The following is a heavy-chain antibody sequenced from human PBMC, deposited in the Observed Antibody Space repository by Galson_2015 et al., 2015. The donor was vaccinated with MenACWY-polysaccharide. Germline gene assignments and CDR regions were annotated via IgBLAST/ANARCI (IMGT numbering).Heavy chain of an antibody. CDR2: IYPSDSDV. Sequence: QSGAEVKKPGESLKISCTASGYLFPSFAIGWVRQMPGKGLEWLGIIYPSDSDVKYNPSFQGQVTFSADRSTNTAYLQWSSLKASDSAMYYCARKDHGTGSMDVWGQGTTVTVSS. D-gene: IGHD3-10*01. J-gene: IGHJ6*02. V-gene: IGHV5-51*01. CDR3: ARKDHGTGSMDV. CDR1: GYLFPSFA.